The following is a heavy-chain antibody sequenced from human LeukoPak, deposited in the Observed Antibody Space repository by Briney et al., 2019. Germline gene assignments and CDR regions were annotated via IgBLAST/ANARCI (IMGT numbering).Heavy chain of an antibody. D-gene: IGHD2-21*02. Sequence: GASVKVSCKASGYTFTGYYMHWVRQAPGQGLGWMGWINPNSGGTNYAQKFQGRVTMTRDTSISTAYMELSRLRSDDTAVYYCARVRYCGGDCYSPFYFDYWGQGTLVTVSS. CDR2: INPNSGGT. CDR3: ARVRYCGGDCYSPFYFDY. J-gene: IGHJ4*02. V-gene: IGHV1-2*02. CDR1: GYTFTGYY.